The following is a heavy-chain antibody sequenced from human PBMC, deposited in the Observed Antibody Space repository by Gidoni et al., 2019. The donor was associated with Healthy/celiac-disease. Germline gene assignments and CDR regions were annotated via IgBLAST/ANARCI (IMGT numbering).Heavy chain of an antibody. CDR3: ARALYSSLDFDY. V-gene: IGHV4-59*01. Sequence: QVQLQESGPGLVKPSETLSLTCTVSGGSISSYYWSWIRQPPGKGLEWIGYIYYSGSTNYNPSLKSRVTISVDTSKNQFSLKLSSVTAADTAVYYCARALYSSLDFDYWGQGTLVTVSS. CDR1: GGSISSYY. D-gene: IGHD6-13*01. CDR2: IYYSGST. J-gene: IGHJ4*02.